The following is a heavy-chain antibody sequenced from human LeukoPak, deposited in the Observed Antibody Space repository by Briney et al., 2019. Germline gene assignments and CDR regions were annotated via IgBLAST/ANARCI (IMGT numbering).Heavy chain of an antibody. J-gene: IGHJ6*03. D-gene: IGHD1-26*01. CDR1: GFTFSSYW. CDR2: IKQDGSEK. Sequence: GGSLRLSCAASGFTFSSYWMTWVRQAPGKGLEWVANIKQDGSEKFYVDSVKGRFTISRDNAKNSLHLQMNSLRAEDTAVYYCARAVGATRVIDYYHYMDVWGKGTTVTVSS. CDR3: ARAVGATRVIDYYHYMDV. V-gene: IGHV3-7*01.